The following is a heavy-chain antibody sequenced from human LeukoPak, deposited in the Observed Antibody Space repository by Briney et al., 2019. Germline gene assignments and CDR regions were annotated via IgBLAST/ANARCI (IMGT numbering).Heavy chain of an antibody. Sequence: TLSLTCTVSGGSISSGSYYWSWIRQPAGKGLEWIGRIYTSGSTNYNPSLKSRVTISVDTSKNQFSLKLSSVTAADTAVYYCAIATCGGDCYYIDYWGQGTLVTVSS. CDR3: AIATCGGDCYYIDY. J-gene: IGHJ4*02. V-gene: IGHV4-61*02. D-gene: IGHD2-21*01. CDR1: GGSISSGSYY. CDR2: IYTSGST.